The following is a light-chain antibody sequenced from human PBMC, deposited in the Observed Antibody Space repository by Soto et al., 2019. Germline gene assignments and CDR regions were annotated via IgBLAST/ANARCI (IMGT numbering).Light chain of an antibody. CDR3: QQYDTSPTT. V-gene: IGKV3-20*01. CDR2: GAS. CDR1: QSVSSTY. J-gene: IGKJ2*01. Sequence: EIVLTQSPGTLSLSPGERATLSCRASQSVSSTYLAWYQQKPDQAPRLLIYGASSRATGIPDRFSGSGSGTDFTLAISRLEPEDFAVYYCQQYDTSPTTFGQGTKVQIK.